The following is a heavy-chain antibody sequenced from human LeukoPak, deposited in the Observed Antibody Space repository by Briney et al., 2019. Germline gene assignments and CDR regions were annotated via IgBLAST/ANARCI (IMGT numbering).Heavy chain of an antibody. CDR2: ISDSGGST. J-gene: IGHJ4*02. CDR3: AKHRMVRGVITDCYFDY. D-gene: IGHD3-10*01. Sequence: GGSLRLSCAASGFTFSSYAMSWVRQAPGKGLEWVSAISDSGGSTYYADSVKGRFTISRDNSKNTLYLQMNSLRAEDTAVYYCAKHRMVRGVITDCYFDYWGQGTLVTVSS. V-gene: IGHV3-23*01. CDR1: GFTFSSYA.